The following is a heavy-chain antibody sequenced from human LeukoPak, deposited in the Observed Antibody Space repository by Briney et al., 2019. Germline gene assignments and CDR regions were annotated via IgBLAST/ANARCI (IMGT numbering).Heavy chain of an antibody. CDR2: INPNSGGT. CDR3: ARDVRVAGLQYYHYGMDV. Sequence: ASVKVSCKASGYTFTGYYMHWVRQAPGQGLEWMGWINPNSGGTNYAQKFQGRVTMTRDTSISTAYMELSRLRSDDTAVYYCARDVRVAGLQYYHYGMDVWGRGTTVTVSS. D-gene: IGHD3-10*02. CDR1: GYTFTGYY. V-gene: IGHV1-2*02. J-gene: IGHJ6*02.